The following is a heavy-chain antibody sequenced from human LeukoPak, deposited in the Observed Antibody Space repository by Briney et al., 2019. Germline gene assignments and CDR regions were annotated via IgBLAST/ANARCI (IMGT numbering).Heavy chain of an antibody. V-gene: IGHV3-21*01. CDR3: ARAGSGWPLDY. CDR1: GFTFSSYS. D-gene: IGHD6-19*01. J-gene: IGHJ4*02. Sequence: GGSLRLSCAASGFTFSSYSMNWVRQAPGKGLEWVSSISSSSSYIYYADSVKGRFTISRDNAKNSLHLQMNSLRAEDTAVYYCARAGSGWPLDYWGQGTLVTVSS. CDR2: ISSSSSYI.